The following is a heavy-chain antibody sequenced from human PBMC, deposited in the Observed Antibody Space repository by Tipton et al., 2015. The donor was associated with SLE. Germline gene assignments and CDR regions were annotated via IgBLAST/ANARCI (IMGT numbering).Heavy chain of an antibody. J-gene: IGHJ4*02. Sequence: TLSLTCAVYGGSFSGYYWSWIRQPPGKGLEWIGEINHSGSTNYNPSLKSRVNISVDTAKNQFSLKLSSVTAADTAVYYCARSKRGPGYGGYFDYWGQGTLVTVSS. CDR3: ARSKRGPGYGGYFDY. D-gene: IGHD5-12*01. CDR2: INHSGST. V-gene: IGHV4-34*01. CDR1: GGSFSGYY.